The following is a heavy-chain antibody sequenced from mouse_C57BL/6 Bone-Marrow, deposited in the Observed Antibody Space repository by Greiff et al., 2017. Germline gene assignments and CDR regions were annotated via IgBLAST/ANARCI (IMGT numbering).Heavy chain of an antibody. CDR2: IRNKANNHAT. CDR3: KGTVVAKEFDY. Sequence: EVKVEESGGGLVQPGGSMKLSCAASGFTFSDAWMDWVRQSPEKGLEWVAEIRNKANNHATYYAESVKGRFTISRDDSKSSVYLQMNSLRAEDTGIYYCKGTVVAKEFDYWGQGTTLTVSS. D-gene: IGHD1-1*01. V-gene: IGHV6-6*01. J-gene: IGHJ2*01. CDR1: GFTFSDAW.